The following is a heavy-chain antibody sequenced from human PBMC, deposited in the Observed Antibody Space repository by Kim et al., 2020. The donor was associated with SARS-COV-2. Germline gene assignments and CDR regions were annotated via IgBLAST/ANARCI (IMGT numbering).Heavy chain of an antibody. J-gene: IGHJ4*02. D-gene: IGHD2-15*01. CDR3: TTKVVVAATIYFDY. Sequence: GGSLRLSCAASGFTFSNAWMSWVRQAPGKGLEWVGRIKSKTDGGTTDYAAPVKGRFTISRDDSKNTLYLQMNSLKTEDTAVYYCTTKVVVAATIYFDYWGQGTLVTVSS. CDR1: GFTFSNAW. CDR2: IKSKTDGGTT. V-gene: IGHV3-15*01.